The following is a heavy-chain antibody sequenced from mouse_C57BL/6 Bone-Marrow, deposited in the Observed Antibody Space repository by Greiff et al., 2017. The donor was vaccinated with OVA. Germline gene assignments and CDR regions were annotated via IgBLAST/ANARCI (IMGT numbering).Heavy chain of an antibody. CDR2: IYPRSGNT. V-gene: IGHV1-81*01. CDR3: ASHFYYGNFSWFAY. CDR1: GYTFTSYG. D-gene: IGHD2-1*01. J-gene: IGHJ3*01. Sequence: VKLMESGAELARPGASVKLSCKASGYTFTSYGISWVKQRTGQGLEWIGEIYPRSGNTYYNEKFKGKATLTADKSSSTAYMELRSLTSEDSAVYFWASHFYYGNFSWFAYWGQGTLVTVSA.